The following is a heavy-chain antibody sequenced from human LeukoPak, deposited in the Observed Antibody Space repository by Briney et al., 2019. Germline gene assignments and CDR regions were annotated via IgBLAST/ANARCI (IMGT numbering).Heavy chain of an antibody. D-gene: IGHD1-20*01. CDR2: INSDASIT. J-gene: IGHJ4*02. CDR3: VRDITGTTDFDY. Sequence: GGSLRLSCAASGFTFSTYWMHWVRQAPGEGLVWVSTINSDASITRYADSVKGRFTISRDSAKNTLDLQMDSLRAEDTAVYYGVRDITGTTDFDYWGQGTLVTVSS. V-gene: IGHV3-74*01. CDR1: GFTFSTYW.